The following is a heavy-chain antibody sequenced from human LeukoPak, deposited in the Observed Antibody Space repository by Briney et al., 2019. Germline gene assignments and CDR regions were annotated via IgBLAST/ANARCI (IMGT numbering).Heavy chain of an antibody. CDR1: GYTLSRYG. Sequence: ASVKVFCKASGYTLSRYGISWVRQAPGQGLEWMGWSNAYNENTNSALKVQGRVTMTTDTSTSTAYMELRSLRSDDTAVYYCARDLCSVEPAAPCYYFDYWGQGTLVTVSS. CDR3: ARDLCSVEPAAPCYYFDY. V-gene: IGHV1-18*01. J-gene: IGHJ4*02. CDR2: SNAYNENT. D-gene: IGHD2-2*01.